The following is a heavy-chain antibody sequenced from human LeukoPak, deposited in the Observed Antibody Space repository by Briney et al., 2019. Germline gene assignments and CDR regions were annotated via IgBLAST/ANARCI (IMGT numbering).Heavy chain of an antibody. J-gene: IGHJ6*02. D-gene: IGHD2-21*01. V-gene: IGHV3-53*04. CDR3: ASDIPQSYYYGMDV. CDR2: IYSGGRT. CDR1: GFTVSSNY. Sequence: GGSLRLSCAASGFTVSSNYMSWVRQAPGKGLEWVSVIYSGGRTYYADSVKGRFTICRHNSKNTLYLQTNSLRAEDTAVYYCASDIPQSYYYGMDVWGQGTTVTVSS.